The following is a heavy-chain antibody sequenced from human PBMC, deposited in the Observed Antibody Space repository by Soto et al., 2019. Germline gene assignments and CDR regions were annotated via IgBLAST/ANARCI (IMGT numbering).Heavy chain of an antibody. CDR2: IYHSGST. Sequence: SETLSLTCAVSGGSISSSNWWSWVRQPPGKGLEWIGEIYHSGSTNYNPSLKSRVTISVDTSKNQFSLKLSSVTAADTAVYYCARGPIAVAGRGFDYWGQGTLVTVSS. CDR3: ARGPIAVAGRGFDY. V-gene: IGHV4-4*02. D-gene: IGHD6-19*01. J-gene: IGHJ4*02. CDR1: GGSISSSNW.